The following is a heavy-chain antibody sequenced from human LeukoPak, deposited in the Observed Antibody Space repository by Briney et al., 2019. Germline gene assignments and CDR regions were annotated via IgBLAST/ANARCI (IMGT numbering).Heavy chain of an antibody. V-gene: IGHV3-9*01. Sequence: GGSLRLSCAASGFTFDDYAMHWVRQAPGKGLEWVSGISWNSGSIGYADSVKGRFTISRDNAKNSLYLQMNSLRSDDTAVYYCARVGEYGSGSYLLYWGQGTLVTVSS. D-gene: IGHD3-10*01. CDR2: ISWNSGSI. CDR1: GFTFDDYA. J-gene: IGHJ4*02. CDR3: ARVGEYGSGSYLLY.